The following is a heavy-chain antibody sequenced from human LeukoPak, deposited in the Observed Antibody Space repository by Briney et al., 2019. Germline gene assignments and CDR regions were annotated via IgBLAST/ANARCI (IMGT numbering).Heavy chain of an antibody. CDR3: ARGEYYYDSSGYYKLDY. CDR2: IWYDGSNK. Sequence: GGSLRLSCAASGFTFSSYGMHWVRQAPGKGLEWVAVIWYDGSNKYYADSVKGRFTISRDNSKNTLYLQMNSLRAEDTAVYYCARGEYYYDSSGYYKLDYWGQGTLVTVSS. CDR1: GFTFSSYG. J-gene: IGHJ4*02. D-gene: IGHD3-22*01. V-gene: IGHV3-33*01.